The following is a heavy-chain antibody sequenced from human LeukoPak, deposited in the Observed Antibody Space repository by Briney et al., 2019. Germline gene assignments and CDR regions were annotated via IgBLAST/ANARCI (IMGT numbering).Heavy chain of an antibody. D-gene: IGHD3-22*01. CDR1: GFTFDSYG. CDR3: ARATSMIVVPGWFDP. Sequence: KAGGSLRLSCAASGFTFDSYGMNWVRQAPGKGLEWISSISSSSTYIYYADSVEGRFTISRDNAKNSLYLQMNSLRAEDTAVYYCARATSMIVVPGWFDPWGQGTLVTVSS. CDR2: ISSSSTYI. J-gene: IGHJ5*02. V-gene: IGHV3-21*01.